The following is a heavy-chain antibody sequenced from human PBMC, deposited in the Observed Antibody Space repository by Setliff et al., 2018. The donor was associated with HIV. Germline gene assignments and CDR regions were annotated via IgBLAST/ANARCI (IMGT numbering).Heavy chain of an antibody. CDR2: ISNSGDYI. Sequence: GGSLRLSCATSGFTFNYYSLNWVRQAPGKGLEWVSFISNSGDYIHYADSVRGRFTISRDNTKRSVCLEMNRMTVEDTAVYYCARGFIDKSFDAFDVWGPGTMVTVSS. D-gene: IGHD3-9*01. V-gene: IGHV3-21*01. CDR3: ARGFIDKSFDAFDV. J-gene: IGHJ3*01. CDR1: GFTFNYYS.